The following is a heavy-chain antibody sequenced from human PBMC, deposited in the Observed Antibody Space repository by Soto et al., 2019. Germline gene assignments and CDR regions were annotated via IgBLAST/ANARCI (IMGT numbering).Heavy chain of an antibody. CDR1: GYTFTGYY. V-gene: IGHV1-2*02. Sequence: QVQLVQSGAEVKKPGASVKVSCKASGYTFTGYYMHWVRQAPGQGLEWMGWINPNSGGTNYAQKFQGRVTMTRDTSISTDYMELRRLRSDDTAVYYCARQTVANSYYGMDVWGQGTTVTVSS. CDR3: ARQTVANSYYGMDV. D-gene: IGHD4-17*01. J-gene: IGHJ6*02. CDR2: INPNSGGT.